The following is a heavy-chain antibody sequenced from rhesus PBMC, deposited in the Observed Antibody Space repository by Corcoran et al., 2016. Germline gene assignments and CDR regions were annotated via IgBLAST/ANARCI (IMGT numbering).Heavy chain of an antibody. V-gene: IGHV4-80*01. D-gene: IGHD1-1*01. CDR3: ATDAGNNRLDV. Sequence: QVQLQESGPGLVKPSETLPLTCTVSGASISSYWWTWIRPSPGKELGWIGEVNGKSGISNSNPSLKSRVTVSRDTSKNQFSLRLSSVTAADTAMYYCATDAGNNRLDVCGPGVLVTVSS. CDR1: GASISSYW. CDR2: VNGKSGIS. J-gene: IGHJ5-1*01.